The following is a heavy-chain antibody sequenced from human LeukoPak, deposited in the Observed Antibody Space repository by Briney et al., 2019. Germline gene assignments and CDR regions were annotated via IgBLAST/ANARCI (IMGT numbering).Heavy chain of an antibody. J-gene: IGHJ4*02. CDR3: ARDTSTVTNREFDY. V-gene: IGHV3-21*01. D-gene: IGHD4-17*01. CDR2: ISSSSIYI. CDR1: GFTFSSYW. Sequence: GGSLRLSCAASGFTFSSYWMHWVRQAPGKGLEWVSLISSSSIYIHYADSVRGRFTISRDDAKNSLYLQMNSLRAEDTAVYYCARDTSTVTNREFDYWGQGTLVTVSS.